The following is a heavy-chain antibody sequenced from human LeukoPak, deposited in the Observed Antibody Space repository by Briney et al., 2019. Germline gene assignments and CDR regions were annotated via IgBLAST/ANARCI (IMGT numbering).Heavy chain of an antibody. Sequence: SETLSLTGTVSGGSISSSSYYWGWIRQPPGKGLEWIGSIYYSGSTYYNPSLKSRVTISVDTSKNQFSLKLSSVTAADTAVYYCARHGYSSSWYVPIGYFDYWGQGTLVTVSS. V-gene: IGHV4-39*01. CDR2: IYYSGST. D-gene: IGHD6-13*01. CDR1: GGSISSSSYY. CDR3: ARHGYSSSWYVPIGYFDY. J-gene: IGHJ4*02.